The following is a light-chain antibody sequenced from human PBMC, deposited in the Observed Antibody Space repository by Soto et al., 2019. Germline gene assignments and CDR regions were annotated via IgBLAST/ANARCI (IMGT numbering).Light chain of an antibody. V-gene: IGKV4-1*01. J-gene: IGKJ5*01. CDR1: QSVLYSSNNKNH. Sequence: DIVMTQSPDSLAVCLCERSTVNGKSSQSVLYSSNNKNHLAWYQQKPGKAPKLLIYDASNLETGVPSRFSGSGSGTDFTFTISSLQPEDIATYYCQQYDNLPITFGQGTRLEIK. CDR3: QQYDNLPIT. CDR2: DAS.